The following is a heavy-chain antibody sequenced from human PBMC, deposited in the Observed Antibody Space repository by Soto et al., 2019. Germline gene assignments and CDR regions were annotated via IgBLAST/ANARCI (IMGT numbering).Heavy chain of an antibody. CDR3: AAYSHKGY. Sequence: EEQLVESGGDLVQPGGSLRLSCAASGFTVSNNYMSWVRQAPGKGLEWVSLIYSGGSTYYADSEKGRFTISRDSSKNTLYLQMNSLRAEETAMYYCAAYSHKGYWGQGTLVTVSS. CDR2: IYSGGST. CDR1: GFTVSNNY. J-gene: IGHJ4*02. D-gene: IGHD3-16*01. V-gene: IGHV3-66*01.